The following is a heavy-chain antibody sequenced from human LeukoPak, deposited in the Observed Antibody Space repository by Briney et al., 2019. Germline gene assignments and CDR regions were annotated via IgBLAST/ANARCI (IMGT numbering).Heavy chain of an antibody. Sequence: SQTLSLTCTVSGGSISSGDYYWSWIRQPPGKGLEWIGRIYNTGSTKYNPSLKSRVTISIDTSKNQFSPKLNSVTAADTAVYYCARVMAVNPDWFDPWGQGTLVTVSS. CDR2: IYNTGST. CDR1: GGSISSGDYY. V-gene: IGHV4-61*02. CDR3: ARVMAVNPDWFDP. D-gene: IGHD5-24*01. J-gene: IGHJ5*02.